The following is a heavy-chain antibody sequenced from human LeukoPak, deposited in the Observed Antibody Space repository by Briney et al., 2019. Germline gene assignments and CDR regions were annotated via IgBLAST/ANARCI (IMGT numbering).Heavy chain of an antibody. CDR1: GFTFSSYA. D-gene: IGHD4-17*01. J-gene: IGHJ4*02. CDR3: AKGPTYGDYGPVDY. Sequence: GGSLRLSCAASGFTFSSYAMSWVRQAPGKGLEWVSAISGSGGSTYYADSVKGRFTISRDNSKNTLYLQMNSLRAEDTAVYYCAKGPTYGDYGPVDYWGQGTLVTVSS. V-gene: IGHV3-23*01. CDR2: ISGSGGST.